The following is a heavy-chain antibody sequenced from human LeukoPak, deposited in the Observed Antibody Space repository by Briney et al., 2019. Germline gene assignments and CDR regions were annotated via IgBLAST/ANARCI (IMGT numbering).Heavy chain of an antibody. CDR2: IKSKTDGGTT. CDR1: GSTFSNAW. V-gene: IGHV3-15*01. J-gene: IGHJ6*03. D-gene: IGHD3-3*01. Sequence: GGSLRLSCAASGSTFSNAWMSWVRQAPGKGLEWVGRIKSKTDGGTTDYAAPVKGRFTISRDDSKNTLYLQMNSLKTEDTAVYYCTSDTYYDFWSGYYNPYYYYYMDVWGKGTTVTVSS. CDR3: TSDTYYDFWSGYYNPYYYYYMDV.